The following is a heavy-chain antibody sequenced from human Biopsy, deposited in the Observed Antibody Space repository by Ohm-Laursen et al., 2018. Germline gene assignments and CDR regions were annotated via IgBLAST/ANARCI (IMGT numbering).Heavy chain of an antibody. Sequence: SDTLSLTCTVSGGSISSDYWSWIRQTPGKGLEWIGYIYYSGSTNYNPSLESRITISLDTSKNQFSLMLSSVTAADTAVYYCARSNGYGDYRFDDWGQGTLVTVAS. CDR2: IYYSGST. CDR1: GGSISSDY. V-gene: IGHV4-59*07. D-gene: IGHD4-11*01. CDR3: ARSNGYGDYRFDD. J-gene: IGHJ4*02.